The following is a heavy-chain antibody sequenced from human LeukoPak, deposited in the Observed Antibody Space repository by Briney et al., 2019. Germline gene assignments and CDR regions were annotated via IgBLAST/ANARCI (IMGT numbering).Heavy chain of an antibody. J-gene: IGHJ4*02. V-gene: IGHV3-9*01. CDR3: AKDPSPYGDYSY. CDR1: GFTFDDYA. CDR2: ISWNSGSI. D-gene: IGHD4-17*01. Sequence: PGGSLRLSCAASGFTFDDYAMHWVRQAPGKGLEWVSGISWNSGSIGYADSVKGRFTISRDNSKNTLYLQMNSLRAEDTAVYYCAKDPSPYGDYSYWGQGTLVTVSS.